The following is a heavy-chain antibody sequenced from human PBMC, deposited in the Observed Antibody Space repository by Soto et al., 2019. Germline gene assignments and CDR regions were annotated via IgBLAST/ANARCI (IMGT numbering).Heavy chain of an antibody. Sequence: GASVKVSCKASGYTFTGYYMHWVRQAPGQGLEWMGWINPNSGGTNYAQKFRGWVTMTRDTSISTAYMELSRLRSDDTAVYYCAALFPSGDCSSTSCLNDAFDIWGQGTMVTVSS. CDR2: INPNSGGT. D-gene: IGHD2-2*01. V-gene: IGHV1-2*04. CDR1: GYTFTGYY. J-gene: IGHJ3*02. CDR3: AALFPSGDCSSTSCLNDAFDI.